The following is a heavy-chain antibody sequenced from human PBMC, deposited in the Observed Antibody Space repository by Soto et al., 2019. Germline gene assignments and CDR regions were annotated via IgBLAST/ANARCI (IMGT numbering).Heavy chain of an antibody. CDR2: INPNSGGT. J-gene: IGHJ4*02. Sequence: GASVKVSCKASGYTFIGYYMHWVRQAPGQGLEWMGWINPNSGGTNYAQKFQGWVTMTRDTSISTAYMELSSLTSDDTAVYYCARGHEWELQRWFDYWGQGTLVTVSS. D-gene: IGHD1-26*01. CDR1: GYTFIGYY. CDR3: ARGHEWELQRWFDY. V-gene: IGHV1-2*04.